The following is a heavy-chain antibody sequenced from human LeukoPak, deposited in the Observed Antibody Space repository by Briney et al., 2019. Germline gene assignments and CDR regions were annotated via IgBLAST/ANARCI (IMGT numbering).Heavy chain of an antibody. CDR2: INAGNGNT. CDR1: GYTFTSYA. J-gene: IGHJ4*02. CDR3: AAGFHSSGWQEVDY. V-gene: IGHV1-3*01. D-gene: IGHD6-19*01. Sequence: ASVKGSCKASGYTFTSYAMHWVRQAPGQRLEWMGWINAGNGNTKYSQKFQGRVTITRDTSASTAYMELSSLRSEDTAVYYCAAGFHSSGWQEVDYWGQGTLVTVSS.